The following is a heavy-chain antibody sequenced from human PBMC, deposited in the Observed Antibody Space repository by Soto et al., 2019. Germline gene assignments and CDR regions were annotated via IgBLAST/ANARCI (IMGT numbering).Heavy chain of an antibody. D-gene: IGHD3-22*01. Sequence: SETLSLTCTVSGGPISSYYWSWIRQPPGKGLEWIGYIYYSGSTNYNPSLKSRVTISVDTSKNQFSLKLSSVTAADAAVYYCARHSPYYYDSSGYYYDCAFDIWGQGTMVTVSS. J-gene: IGHJ3*02. CDR1: GGPISSYY. CDR2: IYYSGST. CDR3: ARHSPYYYDSSGYYYDCAFDI. V-gene: IGHV4-59*08.